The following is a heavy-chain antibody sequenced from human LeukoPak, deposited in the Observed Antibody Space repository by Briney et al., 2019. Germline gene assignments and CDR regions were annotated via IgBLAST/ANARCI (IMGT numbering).Heavy chain of an antibody. J-gene: IGHJ3*02. CDR2: IYYSGST. Sequence: SETLSLTCTVSGGSISSYYWSWIRQPPGKGLEWIGYIYYSGSTNYNPSLKSRVTISVDTSKNQFSLKLSSVTAADTAVYYCARDSGAYYDILTGYYKSGHDAFDIWGQGTMVTVSS. CDR3: ARDSGAYYDILTGYYKSGHDAFDI. D-gene: IGHD3-9*01. V-gene: IGHV4-59*01. CDR1: GGSISSYY.